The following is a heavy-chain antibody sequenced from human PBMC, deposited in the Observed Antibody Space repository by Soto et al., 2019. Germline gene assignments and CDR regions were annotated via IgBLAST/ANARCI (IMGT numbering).Heavy chain of an antibody. CDR2: IWYDGSNK. Sequence: GGSLRLSCAASGFTFSSYGMHWVRQAPGKGLEWVAVIWYDGSNKYYADSVKGRFTISRDNSKNTLYLQMNSLRAEDTAVYYCARDRVMGATNYFDYWGQGTLVTVSS. V-gene: IGHV3-33*01. CDR3: ARDRVMGATNYFDY. CDR1: GFTFSSYG. D-gene: IGHD1-26*01. J-gene: IGHJ4*02.